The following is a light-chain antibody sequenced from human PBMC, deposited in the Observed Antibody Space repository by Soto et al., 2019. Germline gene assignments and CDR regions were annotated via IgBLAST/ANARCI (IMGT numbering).Light chain of an antibody. Sequence: EIVLTQSPATLSLSPGERATLSCRASQSVSSCYLAWYQQKPGQAPRLLIYGASSRATGIPDRFSGSGSGTDFTLTISRLEPEDFAVYYCQQCGSSLTFGPGTKVDIK. CDR3: QQCGSSLT. CDR1: QSVSSCY. J-gene: IGKJ3*01. CDR2: GAS. V-gene: IGKV3-20*01.